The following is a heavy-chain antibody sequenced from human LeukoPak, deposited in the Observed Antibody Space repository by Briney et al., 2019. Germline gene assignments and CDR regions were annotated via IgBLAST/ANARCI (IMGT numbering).Heavy chain of an antibody. CDR1: GFIFSSYW. CDR3: ARDRDGGKPAEFDP. Sequence: PGGSLRLSCAASGFIFSSYWMFWVRQVPGKGLVWVSRITSDGGSTAYADSVKGRFTISRDNAKNTLYLQMNSLRAEDTAVYYCARDRDGGKPAEFDPWGQGSLVIVSS. D-gene: IGHD4-23*01. CDR2: ITSDGGST. V-gene: IGHV3-74*01. J-gene: IGHJ5*02.